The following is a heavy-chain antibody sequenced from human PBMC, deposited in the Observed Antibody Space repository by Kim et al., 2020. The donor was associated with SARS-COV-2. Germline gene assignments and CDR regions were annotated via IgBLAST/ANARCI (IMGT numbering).Heavy chain of an antibody. Sequence: GGSLRLSCAASGFTFSSYSMNWVRQAPGKGLEWVSYISSSSSTIYYADSVKGRFTISRDNAKNSLYLQMNSLRDEDTAVYYCASLREWNGAHGDTYYYDSSGYGYFDYWGQGALVTVSS. D-gene: IGHD3-22*01. J-gene: IGHJ4*02. CDR1: GFTFSSYS. CDR3: ASLREWNGAHGDTYYYDSSGYGYFDY. V-gene: IGHV3-48*02. CDR2: ISSSSSTI.